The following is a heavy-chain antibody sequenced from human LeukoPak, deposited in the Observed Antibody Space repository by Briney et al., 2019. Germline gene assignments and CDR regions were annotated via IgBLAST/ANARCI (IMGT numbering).Heavy chain of an antibody. CDR2: IYYSGST. Sequence: ESSETLSLTCTVSGGSISSYYWSWIRQPPGKGLEWIGYIYYSGSTNYNPSLKSRVTISVDTSKNQFSLKLSSVTAADTAVYYCARLGYSGRWFLQVGGASDLWGQGTMVNVSS. CDR1: GGSISSYY. D-gene: IGHD1-26*01. CDR3: ARLGYSGRWFLQVGGASDL. J-gene: IGHJ3*01. V-gene: IGHV4-59*08.